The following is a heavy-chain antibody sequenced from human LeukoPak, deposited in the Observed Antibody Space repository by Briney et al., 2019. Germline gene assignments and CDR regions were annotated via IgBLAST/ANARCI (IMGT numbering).Heavy chain of an antibody. D-gene: IGHD2-15*01. Sequence: SQTLSLTCAVSGGSISSGGYSWSWIRQPPGTGLEWIGYIYHSGSTYYNPSLKSRVTISVDRSKNQFSLKLSSVTAADTAVYYCARSPGVAATNFDYWGQGTLVTVSS. V-gene: IGHV4-30-2*01. CDR1: GGSISSGGYS. J-gene: IGHJ4*02. CDR3: ARSPGVAATNFDY. CDR2: IYHSGST.